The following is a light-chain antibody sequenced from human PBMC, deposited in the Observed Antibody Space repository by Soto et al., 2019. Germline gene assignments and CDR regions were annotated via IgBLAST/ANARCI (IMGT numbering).Light chain of an antibody. CDR3: HQRSNWLFT. J-gene: IGKJ3*01. V-gene: IGKV3-11*01. Sequence: EIVLTQSPATLSLSPGERATLSCRASQSVSSYLAWYQQKPGQAPRLLIYDASNRATGIPAMFSGSGSGTDFTLTISSLEPEDFAVYYCHQRSNWLFTFGPGTKVDIK. CDR2: DAS. CDR1: QSVSSY.